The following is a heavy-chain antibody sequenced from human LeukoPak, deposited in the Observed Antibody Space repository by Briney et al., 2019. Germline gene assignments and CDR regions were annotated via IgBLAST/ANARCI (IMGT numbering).Heavy chain of an antibody. D-gene: IGHD1-26*01. Sequence: GGSLRLSCAASGFNFTNYVMHRVRQAPGKGLEWVSFIGSDGSDKHYADFVKGRFTISRDNSKNTLYLQMNSLRPEDTAVYYCAKTLRELSGGAFDIWGQGTMATVSS. CDR1: GFNFTNYV. CDR2: IGSDGSDK. J-gene: IGHJ3*02. CDR3: AKTLRELSGGAFDI. V-gene: IGHV3-30*02.